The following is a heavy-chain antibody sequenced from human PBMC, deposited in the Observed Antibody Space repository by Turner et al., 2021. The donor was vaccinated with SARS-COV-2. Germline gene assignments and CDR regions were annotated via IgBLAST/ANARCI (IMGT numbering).Heavy chain of an antibody. CDR1: GFTFSRYS. CDR2: ISSSNSTI. Sequence: VQLVVSGGGLVQPGGSLRVSCAASGFTFSRYSMNWVRQAPGKGLAWVSYISSSNSTIYYADSVKGRFTISRDNAKNSLYLQMNSLRAEDTAVYYCASTSVVNYGMDVWGQGTTVTVSS. CDR3: ASTSVVNYGMDV. V-gene: IGHV3-48*01. D-gene: IGHD2-15*01. J-gene: IGHJ6*02.